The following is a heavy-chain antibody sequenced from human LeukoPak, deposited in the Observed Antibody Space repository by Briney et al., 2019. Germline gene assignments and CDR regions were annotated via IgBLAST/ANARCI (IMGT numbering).Heavy chain of an antibody. CDR1: GYTLTELS. J-gene: IGHJ3*02. Sequence: ASVKVSCKVSGYTLTELSMHWVRQAPGKGLEWMGIINPSGGSTSYAQKFQGRVTMTRDMSTSTVYMELSSLRSEDTAVYYCARGTRTTFDVYSFDIWGQGTMVTVSS. CDR2: INPSGGST. D-gene: IGHD3-16*01. CDR3: ARGTRTTFDVYSFDI. V-gene: IGHV1-46*01.